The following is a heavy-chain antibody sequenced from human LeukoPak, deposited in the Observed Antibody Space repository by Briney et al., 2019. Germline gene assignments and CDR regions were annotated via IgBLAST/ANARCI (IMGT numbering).Heavy chain of an antibody. J-gene: IGHJ3*02. CDR2: IYYSGST. D-gene: IGHD3-22*01. V-gene: IGHV4-59*08. Sequence: SETLSLTCTVSGGSISSYYWSWIRQPPGKGLGWIGYIYYSGSTNYNPSLKSRVTISVDTSKNQFSLNLDSVTAADTAVYFCARGPYSYDSSGAFDIWGQGTMVTVSS. CDR1: GGSISSYY. CDR3: ARGPYSYDSSGAFDI.